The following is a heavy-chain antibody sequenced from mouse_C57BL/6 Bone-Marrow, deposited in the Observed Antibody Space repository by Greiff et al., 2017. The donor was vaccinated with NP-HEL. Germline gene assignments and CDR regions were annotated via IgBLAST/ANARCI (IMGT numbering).Heavy chain of an antibody. J-gene: IGHJ3*01. CDR3: ARLAAQATFAY. CDR2: ISNLAYSI. D-gene: IGHD3-2*02. V-gene: IGHV5-15*01. Sequence: EVKLMESGGGLVQPGGSLKLSCAASGFTFSDYGMAWVRQAPRKGPEWVAFISNLAYSIYYADTVTGRFTISRENAKNTLYLEMSSLRSEDTAMYYCARLAAQATFAYWGQGTLVTVSA. CDR1: GFTFSDYG.